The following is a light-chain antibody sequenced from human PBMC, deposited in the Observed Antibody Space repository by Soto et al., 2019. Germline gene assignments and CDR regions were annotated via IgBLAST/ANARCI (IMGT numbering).Light chain of an antibody. CDR3: QHYYNFPLT. J-gene: IGKJ4*01. V-gene: IGKV1-33*01. CDR1: KEIHNK. Sequence: DMQKTQSPSSGCAGVGERVVMTCQTSKEIHNKADWYQQKPGQAPKLLIYDASHLQTEVPFRFRGSGSSQYFTLTISSLQPEDFATYYCQHYYNFPLTVGGGTKVDSK. CDR2: DAS.